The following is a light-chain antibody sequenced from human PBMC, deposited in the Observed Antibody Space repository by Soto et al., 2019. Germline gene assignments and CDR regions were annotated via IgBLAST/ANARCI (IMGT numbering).Light chain of an antibody. J-gene: IGKJ5*01. CDR1: QNIRSR. Sequence: DIQMTQSPSTLSASVGDRVTITCRASQNIRSRLAWFQQKPGKAXXXLXXNXSXLESGVPSRFSGSGSGTEFTLTISGLLPEDFATYHCQQLNTLPFTFGQGTRLEIK. CDR2: NXS. CDR3: QQLNTLPFT. V-gene: IGKV1-5*03.